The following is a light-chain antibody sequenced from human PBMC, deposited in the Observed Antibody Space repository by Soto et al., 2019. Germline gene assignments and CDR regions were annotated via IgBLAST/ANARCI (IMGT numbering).Light chain of an antibody. CDR3: LQSYISPLT. CDR2: AAS. V-gene: IGKV1-39*01. J-gene: IGKJ4*01. CDR1: QRISTY. Sequence: DIAMTQSPSSLSASVGDRVTITCRASQRISTYLNWYQQKPGKAPKLLIYAASSLQSGVPSKFSGSGSGTDFTLTISNLQPEDFATYYCLQSYISPLTFGGGTKVDIK.